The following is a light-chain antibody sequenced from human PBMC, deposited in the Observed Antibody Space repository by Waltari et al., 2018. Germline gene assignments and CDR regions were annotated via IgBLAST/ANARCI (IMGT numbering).Light chain of an antibody. V-gene: IGKV3-15*01. CDR1: DRVYKN. J-gene: IGKJ4*01. CDR3: QQYNDWPLT. CDR2: GAA. Sequence: EIVMTQSPATLSVSPGEGATLSCRASDRVYKNLAWYQKKPGQAPTGRGYGAAFRATDIPARVSGSGSGTDFSLTISNVQPEDFAVYYCQQYNDWPLTFGGGTKLEI.